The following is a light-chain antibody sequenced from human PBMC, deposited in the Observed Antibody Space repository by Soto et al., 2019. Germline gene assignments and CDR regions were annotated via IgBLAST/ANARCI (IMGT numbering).Light chain of an antibody. CDR2: DAS. J-gene: IGKJ1*01. CDR1: LKIRSR. CDR3: QQYHSYWT. Sequence: DFPMTKATATLSASLGERVTITCRASLKIRSRLAWFQQNPGKAPKLLIYDASILESGVPQRFSGSGSGTEFTLPISSLQKDDFSTYYCQQYHSYWTFGQGTKVE. V-gene: IGKV1-5*01.